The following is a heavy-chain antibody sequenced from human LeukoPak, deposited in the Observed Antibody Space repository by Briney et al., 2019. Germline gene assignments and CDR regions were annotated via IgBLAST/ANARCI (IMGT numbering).Heavy chain of an antibody. CDR2: IYHSGST. D-gene: IGHD5-12*01. CDR3: ARDRGALYSGYEFAFDI. Sequence: SQTLSLTCAVSGGSISSGGYSWSWIRPPPGKGLEWIGYIYHSGSTYYNPSLKSRVTISVDRSKNQFSLKLSSVTAADTAVYYCARDRGALYSGYEFAFDIWGQGTMVTVSS. V-gene: IGHV4-30-2*01. J-gene: IGHJ3*02. CDR1: GGSISSGGYS.